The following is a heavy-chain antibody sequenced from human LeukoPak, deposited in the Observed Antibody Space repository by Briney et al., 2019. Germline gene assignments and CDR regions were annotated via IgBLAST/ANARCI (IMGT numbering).Heavy chain of an antibody. D-gene: IGHD3-22*01. V-gene: IGHV1-69*05. Sequence: GASVKVSCKASGGTFSSYAISWVRQAPGQGLEWMGGIIPIFGTANYAQKLQGRVTITTDESTSTAYTELSSLRSEDTTVYYCARWLNYYDSSGYYYREPSGGYFDYWGQGTLVTVSS. CDR3: ARWLNYYDSSGYYYREPSGGYFDY. J-gene: IGHJ4*02. CDR1: GGTFSSYA. CDR2: IIPIFGTA.